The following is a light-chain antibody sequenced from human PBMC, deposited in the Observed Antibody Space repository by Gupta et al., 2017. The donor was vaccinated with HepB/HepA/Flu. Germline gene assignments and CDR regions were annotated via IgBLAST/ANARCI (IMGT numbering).Light chain of an antibody. CDR1: QSISTY. J-gene: IGKJ1*01. CDR2: SAS. Sequence: DSPVSQSRWSLCPSVGDRVTITCRASQSISTYLNWYQQKPGKAPKLLVHSASSMHRGVPSRFSGSGSGTDFTLAISSLQPEDFATYYCQHSYNVPRTFGQGTKVEIK. CDR3: QHSYNVPRT. V-gene: IGKV1-39*01.